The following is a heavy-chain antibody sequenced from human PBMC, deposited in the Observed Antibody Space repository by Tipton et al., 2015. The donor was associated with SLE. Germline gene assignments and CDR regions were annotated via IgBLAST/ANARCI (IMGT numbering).Heavy chain of an antibody. V-gene: IGHV4-34*01. J-gene: IGHJ5*02. D-gene: IGHD2-21*02. CDR1: GGSFSGYC. CDR2: INHSRST. CDR3: ARGSPNGGDGWTRRNWFDP. Sequence: TLSLTCAVYGGSFSGYCWSWIRQPPGKGLEWIGEINHSRSTNYNPSLKSRVTMSVDTSKKQFSLKVNSVTAADMAVYYCARGSPNGGDGWTRRNWFDPWGQGTLVTVSS.